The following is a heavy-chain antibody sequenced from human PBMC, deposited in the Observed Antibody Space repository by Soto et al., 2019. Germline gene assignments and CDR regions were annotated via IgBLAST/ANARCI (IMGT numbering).Heavy chain of an antibody. CDR3: ASVRGGSGTCPPVY. Sequence: QVQLVESGGGVVQPGRSLRLSCAASGFSFSTYGMHWVRQAPGKGLEWVAVIWYDGSKKYYGDSVKGRFTISRDNSKNMLYLEMNSLRAEDTAVYYCASVRGGSGTCPPVYWGEGTLVTVSP. J-gene: IGHJ4*02. CDR1: GFSFSTYG. CDR2: IWYDGSKK. D-gene: IGHD3-10*01. V-gene: IGHV3-33*01.